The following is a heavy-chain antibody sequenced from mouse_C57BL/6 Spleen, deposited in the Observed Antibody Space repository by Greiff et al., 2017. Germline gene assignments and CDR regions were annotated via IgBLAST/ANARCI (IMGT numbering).Heavy chain of an antibody. D-gene: IGHD2-2*01. CDR1: GFSFNTYA. V-gene: IGHV10-1*01. CDR3: VRRGYDEGYAMDY. CDR2: IRSKSNNYAT. J-gene: IGHJ4*01. Sequence: EVMLVESGGGLVQPKGSLKLSCAASGFSFNTYAMNWVRQAPGKGLEWVARIRSKSNNYATYYADSVNDRFTISRDDSESMLYLQMNNLKTEDTAMYYCVRRGYDEGYAMDYWGQGTSVTVAS.